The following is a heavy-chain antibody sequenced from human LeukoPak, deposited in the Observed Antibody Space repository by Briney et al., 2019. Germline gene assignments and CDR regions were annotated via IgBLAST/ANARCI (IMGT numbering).Heavy chain of an antibody. V-gene: IGHV4-34*01. J-gene: IGHJ4*02. CDR2: INHSGST. Sequence: SETLSLTCAVYGGSFSGFYWSSLRQPPGKGLEWIGEINHSGSTNYNPSLKSRLTISVDTYNNQFSLKLSSVPPAGRHVHICARDRGVYSYGYTRYFDYGGQGTLVTVSP. D-gene: IGHD5-18*01. CDR3: ARDRGVYSYGYTRYFDY. CDR1: GGSFSGFY.